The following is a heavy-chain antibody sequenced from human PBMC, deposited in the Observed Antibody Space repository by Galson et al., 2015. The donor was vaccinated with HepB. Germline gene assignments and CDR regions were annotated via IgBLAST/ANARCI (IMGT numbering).Heavy chain of an antibody. V-gene: IGHV3-11*01. J-gene: IGHJ5*02. D-gene: IGHD2-2*02. CDR3: ARDCGTTSCYTSTNWFDP. CDR1: GFTFSDYY. Sequence: SLRLSCAASGFTFSDYYMNWIRQAPGKGLEWVSYISSSGTIIYYADSVKGRFTISRDNAKNSLYLQMNSLRAEDTAVYYCARDCGTTSCYTSTNWFDPWGQGTLVTVSS. CDR2: ISSSGTII.